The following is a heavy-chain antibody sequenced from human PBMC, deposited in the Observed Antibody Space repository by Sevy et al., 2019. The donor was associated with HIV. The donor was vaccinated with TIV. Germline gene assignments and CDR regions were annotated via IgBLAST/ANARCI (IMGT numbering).Heavy chain of an antibody. V-gene: IGHV3-7*01. Sequence: GGYLRLSCEVSGFTYSDFWMSWVRQAPGKGLEWVANINQQGSEKRYVDSVKGRFTISRDNAKNSLYLQMNSLRAGDTAVYYCARYYYSSGSSPYNRCGMDVWGQGTTVTVSS. J-gene: IGHJ6*02. CDR3: ARYYYSSGSSPYNRCGMDV. CDR2: INQQGSEK. D-gene: IGHD3-10*01. CDR1: GFTYSDFW.